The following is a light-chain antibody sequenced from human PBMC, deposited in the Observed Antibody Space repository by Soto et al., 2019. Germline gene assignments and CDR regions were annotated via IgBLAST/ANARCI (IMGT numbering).Light chain of an antibody. V-gene: IGKV1-6*01. CDR2: AAS. CDR3: LQDYGDSWT. Sequence: QMTQSPSSLSASVGEKIIITCRASRDVGSDVSWYQQKPGQAPKLLIYAASNLYTGVPSRFSGSRSGTEFTLTISSLQPEDFASYCCLQDYGDSWTFGQGTKVEIE. CDR1: RDVGSD. J-gene: IGKJ1*01.